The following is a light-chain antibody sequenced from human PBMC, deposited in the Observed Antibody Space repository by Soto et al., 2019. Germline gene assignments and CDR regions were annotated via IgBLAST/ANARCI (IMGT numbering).Light chain of an antibody. CDR1: QSVSSSY. J-gene: IGKJ4*01. V-gene: IGKV3-20*01. CDR3: QQYSSSPIT. CDR2: GAS. Sequence: EIVLTQSPGTLSLSPGERATLSCRASQSVSSSYLAWYRQTPGQAPRLLIYGASTRATGIPDRFSGSGSGTVFTLTISRLEPEDFAVYYCQQYSSSPITFVVGPKFEI.